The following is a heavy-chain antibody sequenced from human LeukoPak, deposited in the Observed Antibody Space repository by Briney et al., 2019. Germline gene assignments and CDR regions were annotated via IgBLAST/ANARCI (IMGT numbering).Heavy chain of an antibody. Sequence: SETLSLTCAVYGGSFSGYYWSWIRQPPGKGLEWIGEINHSGSTNYNPSLKSRVTISVDTSKNQFSLKLSSVTAADTAVYYCARANDYGSGSYYDWFDPWGQGTLVTVSS. D-gene: IGHD3-10*01. CDR3: ARANDYGSGSYYDWFDP. CDR1: GGSFSGYY. J-gene: IGHJ5*02. CDR2: INHSGST. V-gene: IGHV4-34*01.